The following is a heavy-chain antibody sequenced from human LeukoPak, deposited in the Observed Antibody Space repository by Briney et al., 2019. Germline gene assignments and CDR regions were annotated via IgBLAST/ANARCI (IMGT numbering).Heavy chain of an antibody. V-gene: IGHV4-39*07. D-gene: IGHD3-3*01. CDR3: ARSSYYDFWSGYYKWRDVTPIGGWFDP. J-gene: IGHJ5*02. CDR1: GGPISSSSYH. Sequence: PSETLSLTCTVSGGPISSSSYHWGWSRQPPGKGLEWIGSNYYSGSTYYNPSLKSRVTISVDTSKNQLSLKQSSVTDADTAVYYCARSSYYDFWSGYYKWRDVTPIGGWFDPWGQGTLVTVSS. CDR2: NYYSGST.